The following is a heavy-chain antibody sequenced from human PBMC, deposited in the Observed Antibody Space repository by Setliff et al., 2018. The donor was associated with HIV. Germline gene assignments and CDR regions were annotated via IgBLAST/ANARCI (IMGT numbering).Heavy chain of an antibody. D-gene: IGHD3-10*01. CDR3: ARWAMVRGVIITSPPSGMDV. J-gene: IGHJ6*02. CDR1: GYTFTSYD. CDR2: MNPNSGNT. V-gene: IGHV1-8*02. Sequence: ASVKVSCKASGYTFTSYDINWVRQATGQGLEWMGWMNPNSGNTGYAQKFQGRVTMTRNTSISTAYMELSSLRSEDTAVYYCARWAMVRGVIITSPPSGMDVWGQGTTVTVSS.